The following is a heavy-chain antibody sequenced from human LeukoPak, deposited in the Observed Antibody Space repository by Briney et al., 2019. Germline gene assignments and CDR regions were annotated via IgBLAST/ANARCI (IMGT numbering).Heavy chain of an antibody. D-gene: IGHD4-17*01. CDR3: ARDRYLDYGDYIGWFDP. CDR1: GGTFSSYA. Sequence: ASVKVSCKASGGTFSSYAISWVRQAPGQGLEWMGWISAYNGNTNYAQKLQGRVTMTTDTSTSTAYMELRSLRSDDTAVYYCARDRYLDYGDYIGWFDPWGQGILVTVSS. CDR2: ISAYNGNT. J-gene: IGHJ5*02. V-gene: IGHV1-18*01.